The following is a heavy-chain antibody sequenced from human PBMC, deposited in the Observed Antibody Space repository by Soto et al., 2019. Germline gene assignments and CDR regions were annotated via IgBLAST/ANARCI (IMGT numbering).Heavy chain of an antibody. J-gene: IGHJ4*02. CDR1: GYTFSNFW. CDR3: ARSPRSSPYFDY. D-gene: IGHD6-13*01. V-gene: IGHV5-51*01. Sequence: GESLKISCQCSGYTFSNFWIGWVRQLPGRGLEWMGVIYPGDQETRYSPSFHGKVTISADKSINTAYLQWNSLEASDTASYFCARSPRSSPYFDYWGQGALVTVSS. CDR2: IYPGDQET.